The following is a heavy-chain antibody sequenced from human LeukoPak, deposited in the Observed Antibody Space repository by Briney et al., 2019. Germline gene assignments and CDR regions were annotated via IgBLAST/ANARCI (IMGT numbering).Heavy chain of an antibody. CDR2: ISYDGSNK. Sequence: PGGSLRLSCAASGITFNTYSMHWVRQAPGKGREWVAAISYDGSNKYYADSVKGRFTVSRDNSKNTLYLQLNSLRAEDTAVYYCASQIAAAGTYLTPHYWGQGTLVTVSS. D-gene: IGHD6-13*01. J-gene: IGHJ4*02. V-gene: IGHV3-30*04. CDR3: ASQIAAAGTYLTPHY. CDR1: GITFNTYS.